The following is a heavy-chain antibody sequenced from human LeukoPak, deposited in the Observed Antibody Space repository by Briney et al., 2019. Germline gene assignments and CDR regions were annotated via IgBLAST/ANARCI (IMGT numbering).Heavy chain of an antibody. CDR2: IFYSGST. CDR1: GGSISSSSYY. CDR3: AGLVVGTATIDY. J-gene: IGHJ4*02. V-gene: IGHV4-39*01. Sequence: PSETLSLTCTVSGGSISSSSYYWGWIRQPPGKGPEWIGNIFYSGSTYYNASLMSRVTISVDTSKNQFSLKLRSVTAADTAVYYCAGLVVGTATIDYWGQGTLVTVSS. D-gene: IGHD2-21*02.